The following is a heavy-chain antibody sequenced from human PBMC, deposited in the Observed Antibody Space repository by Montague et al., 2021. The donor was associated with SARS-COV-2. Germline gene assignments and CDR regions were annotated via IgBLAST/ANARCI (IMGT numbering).Heavy chain of an antibody. J-gene: IGHJ4*02. CDR2: IDHSDST. CDR3: ARMSYHILTVYYYLDY. Sequence: SETLSLTCAVSGGSSKWWSWWRQPPEPAVEWLGGIDHSDSTDCNPSIKTLVTLSVDKSKNHFSLKLSSVTAAATAVYYCARMSYHILTVYYYLDYWGQGTLVTVSS. V-gene: IGHV4-4*02. CDR1: GGSSKW. D-gene: IGHD3-9*01.